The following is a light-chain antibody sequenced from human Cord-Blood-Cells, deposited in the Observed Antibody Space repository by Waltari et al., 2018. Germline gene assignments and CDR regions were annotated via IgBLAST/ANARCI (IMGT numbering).Light chain of an antibody. CDR3: SSYTSSSFVV. CDR1: SSDVGSYNR. V-gene: IGLV2-18*02. J-gene: IGLJ2*01. Sequence: QSALTQPPSVSGSPGQSVTISCTGTSSDVGSYNRVSWYQQPPGTAPKLMIYGVSNRPSGVPDRFSGSKSGNTASLTISGLQAEDEADYYCSSYTSSSFVVFGGGTKLTVL. CDR2: GVS.